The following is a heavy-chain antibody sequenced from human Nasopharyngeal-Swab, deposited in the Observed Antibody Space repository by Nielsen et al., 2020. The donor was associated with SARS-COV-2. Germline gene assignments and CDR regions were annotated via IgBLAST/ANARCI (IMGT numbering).Heavy chain of an antibody. D-gene: IGHD6-6*01. CDR1: GFSFDDYA. CDR2: ISWNSGSI. V-gene: IGHV3-9*01. J-gene: IGHJ6*03. Sequence: SLKISCAASGFSFDDYAMHWVRLLPGKGLEWVSGISWNSGSINYADSVKGRFTISKDSAKNSLYLQMNSLRAEDTAVYFCARIAGRGSIYYYYMDVWGTGTTVTVSS. CDR3: ARIAGRGSIYYYYMDV.